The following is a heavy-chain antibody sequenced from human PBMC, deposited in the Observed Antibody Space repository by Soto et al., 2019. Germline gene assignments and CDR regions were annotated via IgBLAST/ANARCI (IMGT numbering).Heavy chain of an antibody. CDR2: ISYLGGLE. CDR3: ARGPYDNDAFDV. V-gene: IGHV3-33*05. Sequence: GSLRLSCAASGFTFSSYAMHWVRQAPGEGLQWVASISYLGGLEKYSDSVKGRFTISRDTSKNTLYLQMDSLRADDTALFYCARGPYDNDAFDVWGQGTMVTVSS. D-gene: IGHD5-12*01. J-gene: IGHJ3*01. CDR1: GFTFSSYA.